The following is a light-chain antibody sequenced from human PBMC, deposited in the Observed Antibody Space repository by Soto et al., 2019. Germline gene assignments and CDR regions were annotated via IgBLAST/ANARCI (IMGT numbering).Light chain of an antibody. J-gene: IGKJ4*01. CDR1: QDIGNF. V-gene: IGKV1-9*01. CDR2: SAS. CDR3: QQLNNYPLT. Sequence: DIQLTQSPSFVSASVGDRVTITCRASQDIGNFLAWYQQKPGKAPKLLIYSASTLQSGVPSRFSGSGSAAELSLTISSLQPEDFAAYFCQQLNNYPLTFGGGTKVDIK.